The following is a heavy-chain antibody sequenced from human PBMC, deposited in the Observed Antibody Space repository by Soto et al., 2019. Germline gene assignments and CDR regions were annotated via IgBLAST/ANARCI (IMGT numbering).Heavy chain of an antibody. CDR2: IYHSGNT. Sequence: PSETLSLTCTVSGGSISSYYWSWIRQPPGKGLEWIGKIYHSGNTNYNPSLKSRVTISVDTSKNQFSLKLSSVTAADTAVYYCASIDAFDIWGQGTMVTVSS. J-gene: IGHJ3*02. CDR1: GGSISSYY. CDR3: ASIDAFDI. V-gene: IGHV4-34*01.